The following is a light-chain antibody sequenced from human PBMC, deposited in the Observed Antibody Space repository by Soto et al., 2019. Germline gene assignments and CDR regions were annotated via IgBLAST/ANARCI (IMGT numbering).Light chain of an antibody. J-gene: IGLJ2*01. V-gene: IGLV1-44*01. CDR2: SDN. CDR3: AAWDVSLVV. CDR1: SSNIGTNT. Sequence: QSVLTQPPSASGTPGQRVTISCSGSSSNIGTNTVIWYQQLPGADPKLLIYSDNQRPSGVPDRFSGSKSGTSASLAISGLQSEDEADYYCAAWDVSLVVFGGGTQLTVL.